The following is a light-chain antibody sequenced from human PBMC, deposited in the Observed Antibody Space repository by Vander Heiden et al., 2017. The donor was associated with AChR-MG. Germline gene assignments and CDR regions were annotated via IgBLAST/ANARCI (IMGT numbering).Light chain of an antibody. J-gene: IGLJ2*01. CDR1: KRGDKY. CDR3: QAWDSSSVV. CDR2: EES. V-gene: IGLV3-1*01. Sequence: SYALTLPPSLSLSPGQTASITSSGDKRGDKYACWYQQKPGQYPVLDIYEESNRASGIPERVSGSNTGNTATLTIRGTQAMDEADYYGQAWDSSSVVFGGGTKLTVL.